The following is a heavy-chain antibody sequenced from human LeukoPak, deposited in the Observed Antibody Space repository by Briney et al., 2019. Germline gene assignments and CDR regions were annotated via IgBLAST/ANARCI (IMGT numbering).Heavy chain of an antibody. CDR3: ARVMTVTSFFDY. V-gene: IGHV1-18*01. Sequence: GASVNVSCKASGYTFTSYGIIWLRPAPGQGVAGMGWISAYNGNTNYAQNLQGRVTITTDTSTTTAYMALRSLRSADPAVYYCARVMTVTSFFDYWGQGTLVTVSS. J-gene: IGHJ4*02. D-gene: IGHD4-11*01. CDR2: ISAYNGNT. CDR1: GYTFTSYG.